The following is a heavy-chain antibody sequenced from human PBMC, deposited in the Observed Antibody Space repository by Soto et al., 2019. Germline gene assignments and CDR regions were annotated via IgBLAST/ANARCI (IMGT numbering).Heavy chain of an antibody. J-gene: IGHJ4*02. CDR2: VFHTGNT. CDR1: GDSIRSRVW. D-gene: IGHD7-27*01. V-gene: IGHV4-4*02. Sequence: PSETLSLTSAVSGDSIRSRVWWTWVRQPPGKGLEWIGEVFHTGNTYYNPSLKSRLTMSVDKSRNEFSLELTSVTAADTAIYYCARKAWVRFDYWGQGALVTVSS. CDR3: ARKAWVRFDY.